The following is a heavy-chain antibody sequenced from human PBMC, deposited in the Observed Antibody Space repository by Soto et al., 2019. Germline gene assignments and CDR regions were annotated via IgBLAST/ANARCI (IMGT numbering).Heavy chain of an antibody. CDR1: GGSISSSSYY. V-gene: IGHV4-39*01. CDR2: VFYSGNT. D-gene: IGHD3-3*01. CDR3: ASFWSGYSIYFQH. Sequence: PSETLSLTCTFSGGSISSSSYYWGWIRQPPGKGLEWIGSVFYSGNTYYNPSLQSRVTISVDTSKNQFSLKLSSVTAADTAVYYCASFWSGYSIYFQHWGQGTLVTVSS. J-gene: IGHJ1*01.